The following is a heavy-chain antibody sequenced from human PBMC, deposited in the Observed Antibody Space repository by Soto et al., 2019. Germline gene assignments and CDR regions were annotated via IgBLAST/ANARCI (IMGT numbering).Heavy chain of an antibody. CDR2: ISGSGGST. CDR3: AKPSRNLPYIDIINYDFWSGYPNDY. D-gene: IGHD3-3*01. V-gene: IGHV3-23*01. CDR1: GFTFSSYA. Sequence: GGSLRLSCAASGFTFSSYAMSWVRQAPGKGLEWVSAISGSGGSTYYADSVKGRFTISRDNSKNTLYLQMNSLRAEDTAVYYCAKPSRNLPYIDIINYDFWSGYPNDYWGQGTLVTVSS. J-gene: IGHJ4*02.